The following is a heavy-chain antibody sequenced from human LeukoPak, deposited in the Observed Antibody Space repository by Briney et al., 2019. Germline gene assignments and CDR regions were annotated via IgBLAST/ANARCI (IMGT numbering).Heavy chain of an antibody. CDR2: IYPGDSDT. J-gene: IGHJ4*02. V-gene: IGHV5-51*01. D-gene: IGHD4-17*01. CDR3: ARRWTNYGGRYDY. Sequence: GESLKISCKGSGYSFTSYWIGWVRQMPGKGLEWMGIIYPGDSDTRYSPSFQGQVTISADKSISTAYLQWSSLKASDTAMYYYARRWTNYGGRYDYWGQGTLVTVSS. CDR1: GYSFTSYW.